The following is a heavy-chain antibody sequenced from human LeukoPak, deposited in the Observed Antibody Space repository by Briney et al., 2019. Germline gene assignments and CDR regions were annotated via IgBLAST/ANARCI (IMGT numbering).Heavy chain of an antibody. CDR1: GFTFSSYW. V-gene: IGHV3-23*01. CDR2: ISGSGGST. J-gene: IGHJ4*02. D-gene: IGHD6-13*01. Sequence: GGSLRLSCAASGFTFSSYWMGWVRQAPGKGLEWVSAISGSGGSTYYADSVKGRFTISRDNSKNTLYLQMNSLRAEDTAVYYCAKDLGREGSSSWYVDYWGQGTLVTVSS. CDR3: AKDLGREGSSSWYVDY.